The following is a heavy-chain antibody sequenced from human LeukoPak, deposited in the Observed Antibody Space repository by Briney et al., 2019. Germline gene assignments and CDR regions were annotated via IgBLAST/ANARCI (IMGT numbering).Heavy chain of an antibody. Sequence: PSETLSLTCAVYGGSFSGYYWSWIRQPPGKGLEWIGEINHSGSTNYNPSLKSRVTISVDTSKNQFSLKLSSVTAADTAVYYCARILGGSGTNYYDSSGYPLDIWGQGTMVTVSS. CDR2: INHSGST. V-gene: IGHV4-34*01. J-gene: IGHJ3*02. D-gene: IGHD3-22*01. CDR3: ARILGGSGTNYYDSSGYPLDI. CDR1: GGSFSGYY.